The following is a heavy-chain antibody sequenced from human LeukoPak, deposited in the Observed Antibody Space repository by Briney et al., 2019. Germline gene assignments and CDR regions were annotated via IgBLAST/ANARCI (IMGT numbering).Heavy chain of an antibody. CDR3: AKGYSSGWSIFDY. J-gene: IGHJ4*02. CDR2: ISYDGSNK. V-gene: IGHV3-30*18. D-gene: IGHD6-19*01. CDR1: GFTFSSYD. Sequence: GRSLTLSCAAPGFTFSSYDIHWVRQAPGKGLEWVAVISYDGSNKYYADSVKGRFTISRDNSKNTLYLQMNSLITEDTAVYYCAKGYSSGWSIFDYWGQGTLVTVSS.